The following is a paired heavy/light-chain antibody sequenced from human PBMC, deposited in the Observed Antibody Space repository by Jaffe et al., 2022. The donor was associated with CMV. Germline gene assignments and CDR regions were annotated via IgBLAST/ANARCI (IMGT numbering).Light chain of an antibody. Sequence: QSALTQPPSASASPGQSVTISCTGTSSDVGGYDYVSWYQQHPGKAPKLMIYEVTKRSSGVPDRFSGSKSGNTASLTVSGLQAEDEADYYCSSYAGSNNPYVFGTGTKVTVL. CDR2: EVT. CDR1: SSDVGGYDY. CDR3: SSYAGSNNPYV. V-gene: IGLV2-8*01. J-gene: IGLJ1*01.
Heavy chain of an antibody. J-gene: IGHJ4*02. CDR2: ISGTLVGT. D-gene: IGHD4-17*01. CDR1: GFTFSSYA. V-gene: IGHV3-23*01. Sequence: EVQLLESGGGLVQPGGSLRLSCAASGFTFSSYAMHWVRQAPGKGLEWVSRISGTLVGTYYADSVKGRFTISRDNSKDTLYLQMNSLRVEDTAVYYCAKGGHDYGDYRTLIDDWGQGTLVTVSS. CDR3: AKGGHDYGDYRTLIDD.